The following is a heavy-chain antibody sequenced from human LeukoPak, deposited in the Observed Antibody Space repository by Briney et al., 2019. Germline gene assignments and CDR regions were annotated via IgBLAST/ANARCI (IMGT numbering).Heavy chain of an antibody. CDR1: GFTFSTYA. CDR3: AIPIHAFDY. V-gene: IGHV3-23*01. J-gene: IGHJ4*02. CDR2: ISGSGGST. D-gene: IGHD5-18*01. Sequence: GGSLRLSCAASGFTFSTYAMSWVRPAPGKGLEWVSAISGSGGSTYYADSVKGRFTISRDNSKNTLYLQMNSLRAEDTAVYYCAIPIHAFDYWGQGTLVTVSS.